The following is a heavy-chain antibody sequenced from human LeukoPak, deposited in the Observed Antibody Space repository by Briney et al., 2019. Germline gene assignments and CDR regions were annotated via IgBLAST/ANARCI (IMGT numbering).Heavy chain of an antibody. V-gene: IGHV3-23*01. D-gene: IGHD4-17*01. Sequence: PGGSLRLSCAASGFTFSSYAMSWVRQAPGKGLEWVSSISGSGVSTSYADSVKGRFTISGDNSKNTLYLQMNSLRAEDTAVYYCAKNYGATPHTVFDSWGQGTLVTVSS. CDR1: GFTFSSYA. CDR2: ISGSGVST. CDR3: AKNYGATPHTVFDS. J-gene: IGHJ4*02.